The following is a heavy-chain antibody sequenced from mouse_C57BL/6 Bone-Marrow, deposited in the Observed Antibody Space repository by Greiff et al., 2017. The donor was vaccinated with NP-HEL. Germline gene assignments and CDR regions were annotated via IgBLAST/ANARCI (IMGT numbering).Heavy chain of an antibody. Sequence: EVQLQQSGAELVRPGASVKLSCTASGFNIKDDYMHWVKQRPEQGLEWIGWIDPENGDTEYASKFQGKATITADTSSNTAYLQLSSLTSEDTAVYYCTTDGTLYAMDYWGQGTSVTVSS. CDR3: TTDGTLYAMDY. V-gene: IGHV14-4*01. J-gene: IGHJ4*01. D-gene: IGHD2-1*01. CDR2: IDPENGDT. CDR1: GFNIKDDY.